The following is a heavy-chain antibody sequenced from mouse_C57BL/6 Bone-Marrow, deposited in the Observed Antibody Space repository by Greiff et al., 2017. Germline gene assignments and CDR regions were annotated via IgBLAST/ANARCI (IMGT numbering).Heavy chain of an antibody. CDR2: IYPGSGNP. CDR3: AIIYYGYAMDY. CDR1: GYTFTDYY. D-gene: IGHD2-1*01. Sequence: VQLQQSGAELVRPGASVKLSCKASGYTFTDYYINWVKQRPGQGLEWIARIYPGSGNPYYNGKFKGKATLTAEKSSSTAYMQLSSLTSEDSAVYFCAIIYYGYAMDYWGQGTSVTVSS. J-gene: IGHJ4*01. V-gene: IGHV1-76*01.